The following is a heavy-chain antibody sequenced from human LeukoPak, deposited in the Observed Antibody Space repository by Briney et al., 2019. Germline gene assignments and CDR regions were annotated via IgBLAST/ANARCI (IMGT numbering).Heavy chain of an antibody. CDR1: GGSISSGGYY. J-gene: IGHJ4*02. CDR3: ARDRQVGADYYFDY. V-gene: IGHV4-30-2*01. CDR2: IYHSGST. Sequence: SQTLSLTCTVSGGSISSGGYYWSWIRQPPGKGLEWIGYIYHSGSTYYNPSLKSRVTISVDRSKNQFSLKLSSVTAADTAVYYCARDRQVGADYYFDYWGQGTLVTVSS. D-gene: IGHD1-26*01.